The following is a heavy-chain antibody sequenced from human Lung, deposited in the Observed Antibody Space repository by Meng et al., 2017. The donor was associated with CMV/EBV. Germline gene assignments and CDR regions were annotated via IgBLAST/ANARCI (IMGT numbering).Heavy chain of an antibody. CDR2: INSDGSST. V-gene: IGHV3-74*01. CDR1: GFTFSSYW. CDR3: ARDGAVPAAISHFQH. D-gene: IGHD2-2*01. Sequence: GESLKISCAASGFTFSSYWMHWVRQAPGKGLVWVSRINSDGSSTSYADSVKGRFTISRDNAKNTLYLQTNSLRAEDTAVYYCARDGAVPAAISHFQHWEQGNXVTVDS. J-gene: IGHJ1*01.